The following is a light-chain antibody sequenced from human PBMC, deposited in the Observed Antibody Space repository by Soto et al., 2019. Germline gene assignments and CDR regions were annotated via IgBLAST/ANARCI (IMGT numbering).Light chain of an antibody. CDR2: GAS. V-gene: IGKV3-15*01. Sequence: EIVMTQSPATLSVSPGERATLSCRASQSVSSNLAWYQQKPGQAPRLLIYGASTRATGIPARFSGSGSGTEFTRTISGLQSEDFAVYYCQQYNNWPPKTFGQGTKVEIK. J-gene: IGKJ1*01. CDR1: QSVSSN. CDR3: QQYNNWPPKT.